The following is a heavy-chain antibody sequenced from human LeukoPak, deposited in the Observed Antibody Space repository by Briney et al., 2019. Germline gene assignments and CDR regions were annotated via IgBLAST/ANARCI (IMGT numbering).Heavy chain of an antibody. Sequence: GGSLRLSCAASGFTFSNYAMTWVREAPGRGPEWVLAIKADDGNTYYADSAQGRFRIFRDNSKNMLYLEMNSLRAEDTAVYYCVKRNDYYDSSGYFAYYFDHWGQGTLVTVSS. J-gene: IGHJ4*02. CDR2: IKADDGNT. CDR3: VKRNDYYDSSGYFAYYFDH. V-gene: IGHV3-23*01. D-gene: IGHD3-22*01. CDR1: GFTFSNYA.